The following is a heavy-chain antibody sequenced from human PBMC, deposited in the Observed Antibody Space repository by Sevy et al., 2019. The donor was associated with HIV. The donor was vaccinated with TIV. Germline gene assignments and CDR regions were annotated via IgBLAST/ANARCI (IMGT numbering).Heavy chain of an antibody. CDR3: ARGRHMVRGGDNWFDP. CDR1: GYTFTSYD. Sequence: ASVKVSCKASGYTFTSYDINWVRQATGQGLEWMGWMNSNSGNTGYAQKFQGRVTMTRNTSISTAYMEMSSLRSEDTAVYYCARGRHMVRGGDNWFDPWGQGTLVTVSS. V-gene: IGHV1-8*01. D-gene: IGHD3-10*01. J-gene: IGHJ5*02. CDR2: MNSNSGNT.